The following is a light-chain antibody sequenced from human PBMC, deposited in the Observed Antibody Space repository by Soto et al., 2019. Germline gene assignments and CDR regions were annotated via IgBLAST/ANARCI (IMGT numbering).Light chain of an antibody. J-gene: IGKJ1*01. V-gene: IGKV1-5*03. CDR1: QSISSW. CDR2: KAS. Sequence: DIQMTQSPSTLSASVGDRVTITCRASQSISSWLAWYQQKPGKAPNLLIYKASSLESGVPSRFSGSGSGTEFTLTISNLQPDDFATYCCQQYNSFSRTFGQGTKVEIK. CDR3: QQYNSFSRT.